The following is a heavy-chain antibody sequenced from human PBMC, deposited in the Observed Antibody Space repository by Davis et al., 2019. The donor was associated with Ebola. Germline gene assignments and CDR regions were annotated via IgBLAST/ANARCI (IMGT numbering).Heavy chain of an antibody. V-gene: IGHV1-2*06. Sequence: ASVKVSCKASEYTFIGYYIHWVRQAPGQGLEWMGRINPNSGGTNYAQKFQGRVTMTRDTSISTAYMELSRLRSDDTAVYYCARGYCTNGVCYADVYGMDVWGKGTTVTVSS. D-gene: IGHD2-8*01. J-gene: IGHJ6*04. CDR1: EYTFIGYY. CDR2: INPNSGGT. CDR3: ARGYCTNGVCYADVYGMDV.